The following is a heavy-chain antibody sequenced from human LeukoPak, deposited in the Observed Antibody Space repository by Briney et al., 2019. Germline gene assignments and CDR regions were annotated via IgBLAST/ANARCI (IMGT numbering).Heavy chain of an antibody. V-gene: IGHV1-2*02. CDR3: ARVDRTYYYDSSGSDAFDI. Sequence: ASVKASCKASGYTFTSYYMHWVRQAPGQGLEWMGWINPNSGGTNYAQKFQGRVTMTRDTSISTAYMELSRLRSDDTAVYYCARVDRTYYYDSSGSDAFDIWGQGTMVTVSS. D-gene: IGHD3-22*01. CDR2: INPNSGGT. CDR1: GYTFTSYY. J-gene: IGHJ3*02.